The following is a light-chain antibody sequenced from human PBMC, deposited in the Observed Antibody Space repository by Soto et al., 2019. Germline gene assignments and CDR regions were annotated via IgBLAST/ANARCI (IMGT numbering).Light chain of an antibody. Sequence: DIQMTQSPSTLSASVGDRVTITCRASQSVSYWLAWYQQKPGKAPKLLIYKASNLESGVPSRFSGSGSGTEFNLTISSLQPDDLATYYCQQYNRWTFGQGTKVEIK. CDR2: KAS. J-gene: IGKJ1*01. CDR1: QSVSYW. V-gene: IGKV1-5*03. CDR3: QQYNRWT.